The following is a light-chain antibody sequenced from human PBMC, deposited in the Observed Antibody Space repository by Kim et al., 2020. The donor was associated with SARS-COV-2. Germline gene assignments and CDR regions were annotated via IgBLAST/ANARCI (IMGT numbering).Light chain of an antibody. V-gene: IGLV4-69*01. Sequence: VKLTCTLSSGHSSYGIAWHQQQPEKGPRYLMKLNSDGSHSKGDGIPDRFSGSSSGAERYLTISSLQSEDEADYYCQTWGTGIQGVFGGGTQLTVL. CDR1: SGHSSYG. CDR3: QTWGTGIQGV. J-gene: IGLJ3*02. CDR2: LNSDGSH.